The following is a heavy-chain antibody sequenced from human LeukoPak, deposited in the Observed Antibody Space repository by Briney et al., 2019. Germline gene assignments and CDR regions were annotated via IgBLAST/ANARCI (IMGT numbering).Heavy chain of an antibody. D-gene: IGHD6-19*01. CDR3: ARVASTAWSYYMDV. CDR1: GFTFDDYA. CDR2: INWNGDST. J-gene: IGHJ6*03. Sequence: GGSLRLSCAASGFTFDDYAMSWVRQAPGKGLEWVSGINWNGDSTGYADSVRGRFTISRDNAKNSLYLQMNSLRAEDTALYHCARVASTAWSYYMDVWGKGTTVTISS. V-gene: IGHV3-20*01.